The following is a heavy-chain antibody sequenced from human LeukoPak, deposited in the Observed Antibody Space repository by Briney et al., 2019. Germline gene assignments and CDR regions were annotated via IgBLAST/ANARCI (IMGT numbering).Heavy chain of an antibody. CDR1: GFTFSSYT. CDR2: ISGSSSGI. CDR3: ARDRGEGYCGSTSCYFSFDY. J-gene: IGHJ4*02. V-gene: IGHV3-21*01. Sequence: GVSLRLSCAASGFTFSSYTMNWVRQAPGKGLEXXXSISGSSSGIYYADSVRGRFTISRDNAKNSLYLQMNSLRAEDTAVYYCARDRGEGYCGSTSCYFSFDYWGQGTLVTVSS. D-gene: IGHD2-2*01.